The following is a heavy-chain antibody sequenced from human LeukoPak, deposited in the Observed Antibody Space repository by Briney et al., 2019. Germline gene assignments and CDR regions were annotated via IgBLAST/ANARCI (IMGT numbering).Heavy chain of an antibody. D-gene: IGHD2-2*01. CDR2: ITSSDTTK. CDR1: GFTFSTYN. CDR3: TTAPAFSSSWRS. Sequence: GGSLRLSCAASGFTFSTYNMNWVRQAPGKGPEWVAYITSSDTTKYYADSVKGRFTISRDNAKKALYLQMNSLRAEDTAIYYCTTAPAFSSSWRSWGQGTLVTVSS. V-gene: IGHV3-48*03. J-gene: IGHJ5*02.